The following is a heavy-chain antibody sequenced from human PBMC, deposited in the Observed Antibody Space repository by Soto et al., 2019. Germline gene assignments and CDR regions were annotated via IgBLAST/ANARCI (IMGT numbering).Heavy chain of an antibody. CDR3: ARVDYYDSSGYYSNWFDP. Sequence: TSETLSLTCSVSGGSVTLTSYYWGWIRQPPGKGLEWIGNVYYSGSTNYNPSLKSRVTISVDTSKNQFSLKLSSVTAADTAVYYCARVDYYDSSGYYSNWFDPWGQGTLVTVSS. CDR2: VYYSGST. V-gene: IGHV4-39*07. D-gene: IGHD3-22*01. CDR1: GGSVTLTSYY. J-gene: IGHJ5*02.